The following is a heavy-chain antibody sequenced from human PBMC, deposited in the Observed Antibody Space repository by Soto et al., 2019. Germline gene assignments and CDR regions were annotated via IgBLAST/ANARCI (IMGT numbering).Heavy chain of an antibody. J-gene: IGHJ6*02. CDR1: GYTFTSYG. CDR3: AGVKDDFGRGGTYYYGMDV. Sequence: QVQLVQSGAEVKKPGASVKVSCKASGYTFTSYGISWVRQAPGQGIEWTGWISAYNGNTNYAQKLQGRVTMTTDTYTSTGYVELRRLRSDDTAVYYCAGVKDDFGRGGTYYYGMDVWGEGTTVTVP. V-gene: IGHV1-18*04. CDR2: ISAYNGNT. D-gene: IGHD3-3*01.